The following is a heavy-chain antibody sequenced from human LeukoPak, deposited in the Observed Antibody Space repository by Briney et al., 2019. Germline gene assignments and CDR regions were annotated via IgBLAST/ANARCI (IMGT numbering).Heavy chain of an antibody. CDR3: ARLCWRNQLAGFDS. Sequence: QPGGSLRLSCSASGFTLSTYWMSWVRQAPGKGLEWVANMRRDGNEIYYLDSVRGRFTISRDNAKNSLYLQMNSLRAEDTAVYYCARLCWRNQLAGFDSWGQGTLVTVSS. CDR1: GFTLSTYW. D-gene: IGHD2-2*01. CDR2: MRRDGNEI. J-gene: IGHJ4*02. V-gene: IGHV3-7*01.